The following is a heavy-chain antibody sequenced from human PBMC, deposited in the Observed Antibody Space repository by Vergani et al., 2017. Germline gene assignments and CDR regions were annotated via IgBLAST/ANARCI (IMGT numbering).Heavy chain of an antibody. V-gene: IGHV4-61*02. CDR2: IYTSGST. Sequence: QVQLQESGPGLVKPSQTLSLTCTVSGGSISSGSYYWSWIRQPAGKGLEWIGRIYTSGSTNYNPSLKSRVTISVDTSKNQFSLKLSSVTAADTAVYYCARDRAAAGMDVWGQGTTVTVSS. CDR3: ARDRAAAGMDV. CDR1: GGSISSGSYY. D-gene: IGHD6-13*01. J-gene: IGHJ6*02.